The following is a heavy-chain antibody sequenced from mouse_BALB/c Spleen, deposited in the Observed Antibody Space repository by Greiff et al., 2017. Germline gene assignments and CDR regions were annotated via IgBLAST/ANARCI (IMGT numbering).Heavy chain of an antibody. Sequence: EVQRVESGGGLVQPGGSLKLSCAASGFTFSSYGMSWVRQTPDKRLELVATINSNGGSTYYPDSVKGRFTISRDNAKNTLYLQMSSLKSEDTAMYYCASLWLRRAMDYWGQGTSVTVSS. CDR1: GFTFSSYG. D-gene: IGHD2-2*01. V-gene: IGHV5-6-3*01. J-gene: IGHJ4*01. CDR3: ASLWLRRAMDY. CDR2: INSNGGST.